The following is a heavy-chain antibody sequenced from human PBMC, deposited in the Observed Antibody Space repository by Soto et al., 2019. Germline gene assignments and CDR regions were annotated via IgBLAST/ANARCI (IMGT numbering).Heavy chain of an antibody. J-gene: IGHJ5*02. CDR3: ASHDPCARFDP. Sequence: QVQLVQSGAEVKKPGASVKVSCKAPRYIFTAYFMHWVRQAPGQGLEWMGWINPNNGATHYGLSFQGRVTMSRDTSTSTAYMDLSSLRSDDTAVYYCASHDPCARFDPWGQGTLVIVSS. D-gene: IGHD1-1*01. V-gene: IGHV1-2*02. CDR1: RYIFTAYF. CDR2: INPNNGAT.